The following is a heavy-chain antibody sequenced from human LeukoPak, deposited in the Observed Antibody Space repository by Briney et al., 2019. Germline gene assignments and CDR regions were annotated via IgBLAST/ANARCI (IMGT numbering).Heavy chain of an antibody. V-gene: IGHV1-8*01. Sequence: ASVKVSCKASGYTFTSYDINWVRQATGQGLDGLGWMNPNSGNTGYAQKFQGRVTMTRNTSISTAYMELSSLRSEDTAVYYCAGWGSGSRFDYWGQGTLVTVSS. CDR3: AGWGSGSRFDY. J-gene: IGHJ4*02. CDR2: MNPNSGNT. CDR1: GYTFTSYD. D-gene: IGHD3-10*01.